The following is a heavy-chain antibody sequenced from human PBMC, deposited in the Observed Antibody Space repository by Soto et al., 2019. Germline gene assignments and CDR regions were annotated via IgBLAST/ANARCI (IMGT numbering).Heavy chain of an antibody. D-gene: IGHD2-2*01. CDR1: GGSFSGYY. Sequence: SETLSLTCAVYGGSFSGYYWSWIRQPPGKGLEWIGEINHSGSTNYNPSLKSRVTISVDTSKNQFSLKLSSVTAADTAVYYCARGAGMVVVPAGMYDYWGQGTLVTVYS. J-gene: IGHJ4*02. V-gene: IGHV4-34*01. CDR2: INHSGST. CDR3: ARGAGMVVVPAGMYDY.